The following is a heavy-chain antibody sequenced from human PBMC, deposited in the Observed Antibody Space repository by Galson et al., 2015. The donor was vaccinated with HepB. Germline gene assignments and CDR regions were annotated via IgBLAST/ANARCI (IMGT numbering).Heavy chain of an antibody. CDR1: GGTFSSYA. CDR3: ARSRYYYDSSGYYHFDY. D-gene: IGHD3-22*01. CDR2: IIPIFGTA. Sequence: SVKVSCKASGGTFSSYAISWVRQAPGQGLEWMGGIIPIFGTANYAQKFQGRVTITADESTSTAYMELSSLRSEDTAVYYCARSRYYYDSSGYYHFDYWGQGTLVTVSS. V-gene: IGHV1-69*13. J-gene: IGHJ4*02.